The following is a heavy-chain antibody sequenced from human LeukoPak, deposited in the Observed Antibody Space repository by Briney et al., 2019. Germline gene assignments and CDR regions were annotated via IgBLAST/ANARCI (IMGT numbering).Heavy chain of an antibody. CDR1: GGTFTTYA. V-gene: IGHV1-69*13. D-gene: IGHD3-22*01. J-gene: IGHJ4*02. CDR3: ASGYYDSSGYYYFDY. CDR2: IVPIFGSS. Sequence: ASVKVSCKASGGTFTTYAINWVRQAPGQGLEWMGGIVPIFGSSNYAQNFQGRVTITADESTSTAYMELSSLRSEDTAVYYCASGYYDSSGYYYFDYWGQGTLVTVSS.